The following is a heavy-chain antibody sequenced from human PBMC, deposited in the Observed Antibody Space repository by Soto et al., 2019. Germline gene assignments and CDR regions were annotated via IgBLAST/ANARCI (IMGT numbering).Heavy chain of an antibody. J-gene: IGHJ6*02. CDR2: IWYDGSNK. CDR3: ARGGLTAKLRGMDV. D-gene: IGHD2-21*02. V-gene: IGHV3-33*01. CDR1: GFTFSSYG. Sequence: GGPRRLSVAAPGFTFSSYGTHWVGQAPGKGREWVAVIWYDGSNKYYEDSVNGRFTISRDNSKNTLYLQLNSLRDEDTAAYYCARGGLTAKLRGMDVWGQGTRVTVSS.